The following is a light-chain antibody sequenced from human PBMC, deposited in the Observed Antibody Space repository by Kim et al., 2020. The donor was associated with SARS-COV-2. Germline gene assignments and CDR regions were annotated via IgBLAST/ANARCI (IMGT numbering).Light chain of an antibody. Sequence: ASVGDRVTITCRASQSISTYLNWYQQKPGKAPKLLIYAASSLQSGVPSRFSGSGSGTDFTLTISSLQPEDFATYYCQQSYSTPRYTFGQGTKLEI. CDR1: QSISTY. CDR2: AAS. V-gene: IGKV1-39*01. CDR3: QQSYSTPRYT. J-gene: IGKJ2*01.